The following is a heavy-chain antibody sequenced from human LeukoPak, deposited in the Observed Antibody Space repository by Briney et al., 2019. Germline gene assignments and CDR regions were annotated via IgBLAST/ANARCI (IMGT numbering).Heavy chain of an antibody. V-gene: IGHV4-59*12. D-gene: IGHD1-14*01. Sequence: SETLSLTCTVSGGSISSYYWSWIRQPPGKGLEWIGYIYYSGSTNYNPSLKSRVTISVDTSKNQFSLKLSSVTAADTAVYYCATQPDDAFDIWGQGTMVTVSS. CDR2: IYYSGST. CDR3: ATQPDDAFDI. CDR1: GGSISSYY. J-gene: IGHJ3*02.